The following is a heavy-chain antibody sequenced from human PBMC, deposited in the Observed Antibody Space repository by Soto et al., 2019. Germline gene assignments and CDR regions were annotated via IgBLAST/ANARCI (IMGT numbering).Heavy chain of an antibody. V-gene: IGHV1-69*01. CDR2: IIPSFGTA. CDR1: GGTFSSYA. Sequence: QVQLVQSGAEVKKPGSSVKFYCKASGGTFSSYAISWVRQSPGQGLEWMGGIIPSFGTANYAQKFQGRVTISADESKSTAYMELRSLKSEDTAGYYCAIDRYYYDNSCYPRSHGPASFDHWGQGTLVTVSS. CDR3: AIDRYYYDNSCYPRSHGPASFDH. D-gene: IGHD3-22*01. J-gene: IGHJ4*02.